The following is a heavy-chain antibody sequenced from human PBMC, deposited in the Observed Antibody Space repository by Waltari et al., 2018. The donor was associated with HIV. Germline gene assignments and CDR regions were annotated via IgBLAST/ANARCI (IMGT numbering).Heavy chain of an antibody. CDR2: MNPNSGNT. V-gene: IGHV1-8*01. J-gene: IGHJ6*02. D-gene: IGHD2-8*01. Sequence: QVQLVQSGAEVKKPGASVKVSCKASGYPFTSYDINWVRQAPGQGLEWMAWMNPNSGNTGYAQKFQGRVTMTRNTSISTAYMELSSLRSEDTAVYYCARGRSRYCTNGVCYDYYYGMDVWGQGTTVTVSS. CDR3: ARGRSRYCTNGVCYDYYYGMDV. CDR1: GYPFTSYD.